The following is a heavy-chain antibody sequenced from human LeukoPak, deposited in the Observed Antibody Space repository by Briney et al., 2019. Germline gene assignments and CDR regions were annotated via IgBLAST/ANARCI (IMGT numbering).Heavy chain of an antibody. CDR1: GFTFSSYS. CDR2: ISSSSSYI. V-gene: IGHV3-21*01. CDR3: ARVYDRYSSGWYSPYLDY. Sequence: KPGGSLRLSCAASGFTFSSYSMNWVRQAPGKGLEWVSSISSSSSYIYYADSVKGRFTISRDNAKNSLYLQMNSLRAEDTAVYYCARVYDRYSSGWYSPYLDYWGQGTLVTVSS. D-gene: IGHD6-19*01. J-gene: IGHJ4*02.